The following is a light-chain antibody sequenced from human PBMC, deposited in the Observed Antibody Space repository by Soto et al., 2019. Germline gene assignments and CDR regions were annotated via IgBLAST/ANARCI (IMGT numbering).Light chain of an antibody. CDR2: EVT. J-gene: IGLJ3*02. CDR1: SSDVGGYNY. V-gene: IGLV2-8*01. Sequence: QSALTQPPSASGSPGQSVTISCTGTSSDVGGYNYVSWYQQYPGRAPKLMIYEVTKRPSGVPDRFSGSKSGNTASLNVSGLQSEDEADYYCSSYAASNNFYFVFGGGTKVTVL. CDR3: SSYAASNNFYFV.